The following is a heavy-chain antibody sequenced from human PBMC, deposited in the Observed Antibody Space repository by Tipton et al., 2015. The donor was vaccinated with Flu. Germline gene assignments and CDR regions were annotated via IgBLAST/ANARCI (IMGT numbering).Heavy chain of an antibody. V-gene: IGHV3-23*01. CDR1: GFSFSTYA. CDR3: AKVIPEIVSGLDY. J-gene: IGHJ4*02. D-gene: IGHD5/OR15-5a*01. CDR2: ISGSGGRT. Sequence: SLILSCAASGFSFSTYAMSWVRQAPGKGLEWVSSISGSGGRTCGRTCYADSVKGRFTISRDNSKDTLYLQMNSLRAEDTAIYYCAKVIPEIVSGLDYWGQGTLVTVSS.